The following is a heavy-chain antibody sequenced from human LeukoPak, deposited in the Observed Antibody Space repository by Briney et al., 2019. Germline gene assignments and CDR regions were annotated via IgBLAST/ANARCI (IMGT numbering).Heavy chain of an antibody. CDR1: GFTFGTAW. Sequence: GGSLRLSCASSGFTFGTAWMSLVRQAPGKGLEWDGRIKRKTNGGTTDYGAPVKGRFTISRDDSKNTLYLQMNSLKTEDTAVHYCTTHDYYGSGTFDIWGQGTMVTVSS. D-gene: IGHD3-10*01. V-gene: IGHV3-15*01. CDR3: TTHDYYGSGTFDI. J-gene: IGHJ3*02. CDR2: IKRKTNGGTT.